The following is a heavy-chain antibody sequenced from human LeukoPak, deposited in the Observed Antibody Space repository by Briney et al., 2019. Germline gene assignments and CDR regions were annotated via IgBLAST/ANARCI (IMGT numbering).Heavy chain of an antibody. CDR1: GFTFSSYA. D-gene: IGHD6-13*01. Sequence: GGSLRLSCAASGFTFSSYAMHWVRQAPGKGLEWVAVISYDGSNKYYADSVKGRFTISRDNSKNTLYLQMNSLRAEDTAVYYCARAGVDIAAAFDYWGQGTLVTVSS. CDR3: ARAGVDIAAAFDY. J-gene: IGHJ4*02. V-gene: IGHV3-30-3*01. CDR2: ISYDGSNK.